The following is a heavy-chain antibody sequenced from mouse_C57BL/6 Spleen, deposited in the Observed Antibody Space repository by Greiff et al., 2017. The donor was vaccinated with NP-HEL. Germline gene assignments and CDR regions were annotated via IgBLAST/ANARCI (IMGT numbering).Heavy chain of an antibody. J-gene: IGHJ2*01. CDR2: ISSGGSYT. D-gene: IGHD1-1*01. CDR3: ARQGDYGSSHYFDY. V-gene: IGHV5-6*01. CDR1: GFTFSSYG. Sequence: EVQGVESGGDLVKPGGSLKLSCAASGFTFSSYGMSWVRQTPDKRLEWVATISSGGSYTYYPDSVKWRFTISRDNAKNTLYLQMSSLKSEDTAMYYCARQGDYGSSHYFDYWGQGTTLTVSS.